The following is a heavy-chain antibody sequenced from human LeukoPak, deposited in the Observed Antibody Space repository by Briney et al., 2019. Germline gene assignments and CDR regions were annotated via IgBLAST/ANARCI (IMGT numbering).Heavy chain of an antibody. CDR3: AKSSSRTYAHFDY. Sequence: GSLRLSCAASGFTFSSYAMSWVCQAPGKGLEWVSAISGSGGSTYYADSVKGRFTISRDNSKNTLYLQMNSLRAEDTAVYYCAKSSSRTYAHFDYWGQGTLVTVSS. D-gene: IGHD2-2*01. J-gene: IGHJ4*02. CDR2: ISGSGGST. CDR1: GFTFSSYA. V-gene: IGHV3-23*01.